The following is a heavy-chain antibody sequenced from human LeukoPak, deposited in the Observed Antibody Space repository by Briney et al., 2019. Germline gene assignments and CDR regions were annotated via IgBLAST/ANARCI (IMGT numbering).Heavy chain of an antibody. Sequence: GASVKLSCKASGGTFSSYAISWVRQAPGQGLEWMGRIIPILGIANYAQKFQGRVTITADKSTSTAYMELSSLRSEDTAVYYCARALTAYSSGWLYYYYYGMDVWGQGTTVTVSS. J-gene: IGHJ6*02. CDR1: GGTFSSYA. D-gene: IGHD6-19*01. CDR3: ARALTAYSSGWLYYYYYGMDV. CDR2: IIPILGIA. V-gene: IGHV1-69*04.